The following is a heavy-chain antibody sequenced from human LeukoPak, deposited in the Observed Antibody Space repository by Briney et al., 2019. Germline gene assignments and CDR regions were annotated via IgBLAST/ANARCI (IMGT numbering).Heavy chain of an antibody. CDR2: ISGSGGST. D-gene: IGHD3-22*01. J-gene: IGHJ4*02. V-gene: IGHV3-23*01. CDR3: AIMHGYYDGSGFWVQ. Sequence: GGSLRLSCAASGFTFSSYAMSWVRQAPGKGLEWVSAISGSGGSTYYADSVKGRFTISRDNSKNTLYLQMNSLRDEDTGVYYCAIMHGYYDGSGFWVQWGQGTLVTVSS. CDR1: GFTFSSYA.